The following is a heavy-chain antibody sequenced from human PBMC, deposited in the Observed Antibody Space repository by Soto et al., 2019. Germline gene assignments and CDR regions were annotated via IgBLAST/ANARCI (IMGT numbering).Heavy chain of an antibody. CDR1: GFNFSDHY. J-gene: IGHJ5*02. D-gene: IGHD3-16*01. CDR3: AREGEYWFDP. CDR2: ISSSGTTK. Sequence: GGSLRLSCVASGFNFSDHYMTWIRQAPGKGLEWVSSISSSGTTKEYADSVKGRFNISRDNAKNSLSLQMNSLRAEDTAVYYCAREGEYWFDPWGQGTLVTVSS. V-gene: IGHV3-11*01.